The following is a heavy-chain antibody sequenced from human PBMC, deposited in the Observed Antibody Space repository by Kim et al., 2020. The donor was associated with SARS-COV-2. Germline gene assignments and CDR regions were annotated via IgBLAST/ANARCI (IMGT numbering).Heavy chain of an antibody. CDR3: ARDLRDSSGYSFGAFDI. J-gene: IGHJ3*02. V-gene: IGHV3-53*01. CDR1: GFTVSSNY. D-gene: IGHD3-22*01. Sequence: GGSLRLSCAASGFTVSSNYMSWVRQAPGKGLEWVSVIYSGGSTYYADSVKGRFTISRDNSKNTLYLQMNSLRAEDTAVYYYARDLRDSSGYSFGAFDIWGQGTMVTVSS. CDR2: IYSGGST.